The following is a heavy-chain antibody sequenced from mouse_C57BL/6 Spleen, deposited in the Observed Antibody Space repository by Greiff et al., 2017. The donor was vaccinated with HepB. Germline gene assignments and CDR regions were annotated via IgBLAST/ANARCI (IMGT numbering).Heavy chain of an antibody. CDR1: GYAFSSSW. CDR2: IYPGDGDT. J-gene: IGHJ4*01. Sequence: VQLQQSGPELVKPGASVKISCKASGYAFSSSWMNWVKQRPGKGLEWIGRIYPGDGDTNYNGKFKGKATLTADKSSSTAYMQLSRLTSEDSAVYFCASYYVYAMDYWGQGTSVTVSS. CDR3: ASYYVYAMDY. V-gene: IGHV1-82*01. D-gene: IGHD1-1*01.